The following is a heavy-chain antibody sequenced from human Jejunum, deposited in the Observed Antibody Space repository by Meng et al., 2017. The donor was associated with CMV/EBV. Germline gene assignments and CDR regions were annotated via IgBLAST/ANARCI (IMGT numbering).Heavy chain of an antibody. V-gene: IGHV4-59*01. CDR1: GGAISDYY. J-gene: IGHJ4*02. Sequence: GGAISDYYWSWNRQPPGKGLEWIGYIYNTGSANYNNYNASLKTRITMSLDTSKNQFSLKLSSVTTADTAVYYCARGHYIFNYFDYWGQGTRVTVSS. CDR3: ARGHYIFNYFDY. D-gene: IGHD4-11*01. CDR2: IYNTGSA.